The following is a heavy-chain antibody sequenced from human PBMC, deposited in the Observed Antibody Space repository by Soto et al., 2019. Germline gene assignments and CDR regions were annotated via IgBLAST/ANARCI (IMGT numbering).Heavy chain of an antibody. CDR1: GFTFSSYA. D-gene: IGHD3-10*01. J-gene: IGHJ6*02. CDR2: ISYDGSNK. CDR3: ARDRVLLWFGEYYRLFYYGMDV. Sequence: GGSLRLSCAASGFTFSSYAMHWVRQAPGKGLEWVAVISYDGSNKYYADSVKGRFTISRDNSKNTLYLQMNSLRAEDTAVYYCARDRVLLWFGEYYRLFYYGMDVWGQGTTVTVSS. V-gene: IGHV3-30-3*01.